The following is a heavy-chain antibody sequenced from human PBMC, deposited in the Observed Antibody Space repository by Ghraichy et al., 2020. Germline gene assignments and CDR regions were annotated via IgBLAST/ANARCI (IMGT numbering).Heavy chain of an antibody. CDR3: AKSPMGNWYFDL. J-gene: IGHJ2*01. V-gene: IGHV3-23*01. CDR2: ISGSGGST. CDR1: GFTFSSYA. D-gene: IGHD3-10*01. Sequence: GESLNISCAASGFTFSSYAMSWVRQAPGKGLEWVSAISGSGGSTYYADSVKGRFTISRDNSKNTLYLQMNSLRAEDTAVYYCAKSPMGNWYFDLWGRGTLVTVSS.